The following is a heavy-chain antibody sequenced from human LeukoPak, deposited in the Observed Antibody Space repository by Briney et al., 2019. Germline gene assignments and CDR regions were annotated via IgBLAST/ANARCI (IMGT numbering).Heavy chain of an antibody. J-gene: IGHJ4*02. CDR2: ISSSSSYI. CDR3: ARDHYGDYVRYFDY. CDR1: GFTFSSYS. V-gene: IGHV3-21*01. Sequence: GGSLRLSCAGSGFTFSSYSMNWVRQAPGKGLEWVSSISSSSSYIYYADSVKGRFTISRDNAKNSLYLQMNSLRAEDTAVYYCARDHYGDYVRYFDYWGQGTLVTVSS. D-gene: IGHD4-17*01.